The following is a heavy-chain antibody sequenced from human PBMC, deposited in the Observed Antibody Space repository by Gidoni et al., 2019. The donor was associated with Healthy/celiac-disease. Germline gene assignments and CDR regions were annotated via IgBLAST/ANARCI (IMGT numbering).Heavy chain of an antibody. CDR2: IDPSDSYT. Sequence: EVQLVQSGAEVKKPGESLRISCKGSGYSFTSYWISWVRQIPGKGLEWMGRIDPSDSYTNYSPSFQGHVTISADKSISTAYLQWSSLKASDTAMYYCATNAGYSSSWYRDWGQGTLVTVSS. CDR1: GYSFTSYW. CDR3: ATNAGYSSSWYRD. J-gene: IGHJ4*02. D-gene: IGHD6-13*01. V-gene: IGHV5-10-1*03.